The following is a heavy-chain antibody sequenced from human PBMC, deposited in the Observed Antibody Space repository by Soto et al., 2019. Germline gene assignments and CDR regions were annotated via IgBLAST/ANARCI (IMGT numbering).Heavy chain of an antibody. CDR2: IYYSGST. Sequence: QVQLQESGPGLVKPSQTLSLTCTVSGGSISSGGYYWSWIRQHPGKGLEWIGYIYYSGSTYYNPFLRSRGNISVDTSKIQFSLKLSSVTAADTAVYYCARDSGLEGPPYYYYGMDVWGQGTTVTVSS. D-gene: IGHD6-25*01. V-gene: IGHV4-31*03. J-gene: IGHJ6*02. CDR3: ARDSGLEGPPYYYYGMDV. CDR1: GGSISSGGYY.